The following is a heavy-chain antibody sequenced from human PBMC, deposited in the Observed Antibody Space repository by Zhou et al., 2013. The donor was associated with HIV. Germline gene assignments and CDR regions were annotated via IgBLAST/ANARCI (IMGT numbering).Heavy chain of an antibody. D-gene: IGHD4-17*01. CDR3: TRGRSCGGDNCNNWDFQF. J-gene: IGHJ1*01. CDR1: GYTFNDHS. V-gene: IGHV1-2*02. CDR2: INPGAYGAV. Sequence: QVHLKQSGAVVKKPGASVRVSCEASGYTFNDHSIQWVRHIPGKGLEWMGWINPGAYGAVSYARNFQGRVTLTRRSTLDTDTAYMELNGLTSADTAIYYCTRGRSCGGDNCNNWDFQFWGQGTLVIVSS.